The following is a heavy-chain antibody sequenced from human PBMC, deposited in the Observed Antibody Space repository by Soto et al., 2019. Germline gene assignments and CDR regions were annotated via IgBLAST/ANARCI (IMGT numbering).Heavy chain of an antibody. Sequence: PSETLSLTCTVSGGSISSYDYSWIRQPPETGLGWIGDSYFSESTSYNPSLKSRVTISVDTSKNQFSLKLSSVTAADKGGYYCGRSTPSYYKDAPYDYWGQGTLVTVPS. D-gene: IGHD1-26*01. V-gene: IGHV4-59*01. J-gene: IGHJ4*02. CDR1: GGSISSYD. CDR2: SYFSEST. CDR3: GRSTPSYYKDAPYDY.